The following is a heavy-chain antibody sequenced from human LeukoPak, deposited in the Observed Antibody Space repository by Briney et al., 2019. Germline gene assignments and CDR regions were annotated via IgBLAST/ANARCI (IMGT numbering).Heavy chain of an antibody. Sequence: SETLSLTCTVSGGSISRYYWSWIRQPPGKGLEWIAYIYYNGATNYNPSLKSRVTMSVDTSKNQFSLKVNSVTAGDTAVYYCARHNETQSHPLDYWGQGILVTVSS. CDR3: ARHNETQSHPLDY. CDR1: GGSISRYY. V-gene: IGHV4-59*08. D-gene: IGHD2-8*01. J-gene: IGHJ4*02. CDR2: IYYNGAT.